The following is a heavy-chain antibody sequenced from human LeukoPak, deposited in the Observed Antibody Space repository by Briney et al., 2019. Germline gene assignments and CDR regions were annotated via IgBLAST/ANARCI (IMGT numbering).Heavy chain of an antibody. CDR2: INHSGST. CDR1: GGSFSGYY. V-gene: IGHV4-34*01. CDR3: ARDRYCSSTSCYGFDP. J-gene: IGHJ5*02. D-gene: IGHD2-2*01. Sequence: PSETLSLTCAVYGGSFSGYYWSWLRQPPGKGLEWIGEINHSGSTNYNPSLKSRVTISVDTSKNQFSLKLSSVTAADTAVYYCARDRYCSSTSCYGFDPWGQGTLVTVSS.